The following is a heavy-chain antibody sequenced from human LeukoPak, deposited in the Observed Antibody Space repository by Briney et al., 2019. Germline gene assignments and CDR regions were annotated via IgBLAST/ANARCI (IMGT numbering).Heavy chain of an antibody. D-gene: IGHD6-19*01. Sequence: PSETLSLTCTVSGGSISSYYWSWIRQPAGKGLEWIGRIYTSGSTNYNPSLKSRVTMSVDTSKNQFSLKLSSVTAADTAVYYCARDSIAVVGDYYDGMDVWGQGTTVTVSS. CDR3: ARDSIAVVGDYYDGMDV. CDR2: IYTSGST. J-gene: IGHJ6*02. CDR1: GGSISSYY. V-gene: IGHV4-4*07.